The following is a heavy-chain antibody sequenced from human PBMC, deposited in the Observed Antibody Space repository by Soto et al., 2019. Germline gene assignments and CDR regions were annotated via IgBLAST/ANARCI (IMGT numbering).Heavy chain of an antibody. J-gene: IGHJ4*02. D-gene: IGHD1-26*01. CDR3: ATSGSPDSYYFDY. Sequence: QVQLQESGPGLVKPSQTLSLTCTVSGGSISSGGYYWSWIRQHPGKGLEWIGYIYYSGSTYHNPSLKSRVTISVDTSKNQFSLKLSSVTAADTAVYYCATSGSPDSYYFDYWGQGTLVTVSS. V-gene: IGHV4-31*03. CDR2: IYYSGST. CDR1: GGSISSGGYY.